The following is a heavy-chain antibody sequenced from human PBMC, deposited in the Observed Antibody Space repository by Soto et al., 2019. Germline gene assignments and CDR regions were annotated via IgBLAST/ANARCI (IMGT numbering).Heavy chain of an antibody. D-gene: IGHD1-1*01. CDR2: IYYSGST. CDR1: GGSISSGGYY. Sequence: SETLSLTCTVSGGSISSGGYYWSWIRQHPGKGLEWIGYIYYSGSTYYNPSLKSRVTISVDTSKNQFSLKLSSVTAADTAVYYCARHDRTASWFDPWGQGTLVTVPQ. CDR3: ARHDRTASWFDP. J-gene: IGHJ5*02. V-gene: IGHV4-31*03.